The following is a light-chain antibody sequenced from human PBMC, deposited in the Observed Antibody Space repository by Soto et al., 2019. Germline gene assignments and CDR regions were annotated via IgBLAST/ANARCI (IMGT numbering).Light chain of an antibody. CDR3: QQYNNWPPWT. CDR1: QSVSTN. CDR2: SAS. V-gene: IGKV3-15*01. J-gene: IGKJ1*01. Sequence: ETVMTQSPATLSVSPGERATLSCRASQSVSTNLAWYQQKPGQAPRLLIYSASTRATGIPARFSGSGSGTEFTLTISSLQSEDFAVYYCQQYNNWPPWTFGRGTKVEIK.